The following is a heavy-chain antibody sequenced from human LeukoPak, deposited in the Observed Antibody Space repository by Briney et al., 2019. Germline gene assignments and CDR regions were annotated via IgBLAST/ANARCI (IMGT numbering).Heavy chain of an antibody. CDR2: IYYSGST. D-gene: IGHD7-27*01. CDR1: GGSISSSSYH. CDR3: ARPLTAHNALFHF. Sequence: SETLSLTCTVSGGSISSSSYHWGWIRQPPGKGLEWIGSIYYSGSTYYNPSLNSRVTISVDTSRNQFSLRLSSVTAADTAVYYCARPLTAHNALFHFWGQGTLVTVSS. V-gene: IGHV4-39*01. J-gene: IGHJ4*02.